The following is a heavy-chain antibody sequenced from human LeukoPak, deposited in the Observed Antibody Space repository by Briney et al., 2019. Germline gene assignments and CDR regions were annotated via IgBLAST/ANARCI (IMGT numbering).Heavy chain of an antibody. CDR1: GYTFTSHY. Sequence: ASVKLSCKASGYTFTSHYISWVRQAPGQGLEWMGFINPNSGGTNYAQKFQGRFTMTRDTSITTAYMELRRVTSDDTAVYYCARVAQTSAWDFVLGGQRTLVTVSS. CDR3: ARVAQTSAWDFVL. CDR2: INPNSGGT. D-gene: IGHD6-19*01. V-gene: IGHV1-2*02. J-gene: IGHJ4*02.